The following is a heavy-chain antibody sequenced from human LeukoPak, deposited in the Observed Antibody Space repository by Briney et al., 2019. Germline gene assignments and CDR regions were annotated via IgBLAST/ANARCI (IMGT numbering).Heavy chain of an antibody. CDR3: ARANDYLWGSYRCLDY. D-gene: IGHD3-16*02. Sequence: ASVTVSCKASGYTFTSYGVSWVRQAPGQGLEGMGWISTYNGNKNYAQKFQGRVNMTTDTSISTAYMELSRLRSDDTAVYYCARANDYLWGSYRCLDYWGQGTLVTVSS. CDR2: ISTYNGNK. V-gene: IGHV1-18*01. J-gene: IGHJ4*02. CDR1: GYTFTSYG.